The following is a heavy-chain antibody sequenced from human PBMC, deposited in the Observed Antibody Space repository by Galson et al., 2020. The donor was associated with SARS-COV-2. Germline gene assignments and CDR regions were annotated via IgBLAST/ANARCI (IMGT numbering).Heavy chain of an antibody. D-gene: IGHD2-2*01. J-gene: IGHJ3*02. CDR3: ATLPPHCRSTSCYFSGEDAFDI. Sequence: GESLKISCAASTFTFSSYAMIWVRQAPGKGLEWVSAISGSGDSTYYADAVKGRFTISRDNSKNTLYLQMNSLRAEDTAVYYCATLPPHCRSTSCYFSGEDAFDIWGQGTMVTVSS. CDR2: ISGSGDST. CDR1: TFTFSSYA. V-gene: IGHV3-23*01.